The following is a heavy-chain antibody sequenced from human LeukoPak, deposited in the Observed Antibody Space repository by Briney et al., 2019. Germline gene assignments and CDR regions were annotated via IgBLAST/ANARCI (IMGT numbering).Heavy chain of an antibody. CDR3: VKDPGYSSSWYFDY. J-gene: IGHJ4*02. Sequence: GGSLRLSCSASGFTFSNFAMHWVRQAPGKGLEYVSTISSNGGATSYADSVKGRFTISRDNSKNTLYLQMSSLRPEDTAVYYCVKDPGYSSSWYFDYWGQGILVPVSS. CDR1: GFTFSNFA. CDR2: ISSNGGAT. V-gene: IGHV3-64D*06. D-gene: IGHD6-13*01.